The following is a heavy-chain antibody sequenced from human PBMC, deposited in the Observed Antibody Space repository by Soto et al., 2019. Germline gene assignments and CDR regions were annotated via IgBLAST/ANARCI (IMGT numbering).Heavy chain of an antibody. CDR1: GGSISGYY. Sequence: PSETLSLTCTVSGGSISGYYWSWIRQPPGKGLEWIGYIYSSGSTIYNPSLKSRVTISIETSKNQFFLRLNSVTAADTAVYYCARGYYSYFGMDVWGQGTTVTV. CDR3: ARGYYSYFGMDV. J-gene: IGHJ6*02. V-gene: IGHV4-59*01. CDR2: IYSSGST.